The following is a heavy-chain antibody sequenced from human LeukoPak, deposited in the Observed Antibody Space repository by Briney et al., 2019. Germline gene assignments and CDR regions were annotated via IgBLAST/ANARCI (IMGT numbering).Heavy chain of an antibody. V-gene: IGHV3-23*01. D-gene: IGHD6-19*01. J-gene: IGHJ4*02. Sequence: GGSLRLSCAASGLTFSNSGMSWVRQAPGKGLEWVSAISVSGGSIYYAVSVKGRLTISRENSRNTLYLQMNSLRAEDTAVFYCAKDGGWPRIFDYWGQGTLVTVSS. CDR3: AKDGGWPRIFDY. CDR1: GLTFSNSG. CDR2: ISVSGGSI.